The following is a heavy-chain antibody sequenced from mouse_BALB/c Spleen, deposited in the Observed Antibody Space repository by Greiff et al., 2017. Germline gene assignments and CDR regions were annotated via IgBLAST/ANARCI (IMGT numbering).Heavy chain of an antibody. J-gene: IGHJ3*01. CDR2: ILPGSGST. Sequence: QVQLQQSGAELMKPGASVKISCKATGYTFSSYWIEWVKQRPGHGLEWIGEILPGSGSTNYNEKFKGKATFTADTSSNTAYMQLSSLTSEDSAVYYCARRGDGNYAWFAYWGQGTLVTVSA. CDR1: GYTFSSYW. CDR3: ARRGDGNYAWFAY. D-gene: IGHD2-1*01. V-gene: IGHV1-9*01.